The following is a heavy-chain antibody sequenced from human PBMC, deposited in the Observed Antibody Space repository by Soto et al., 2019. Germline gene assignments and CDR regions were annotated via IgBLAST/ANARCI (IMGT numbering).Heavy chain of an antibody. CDR3: ARDKITGLFDY. J-gene: IGHJ4*02. CDR1: GGSFSGYY. D-gene: IGHD2-8*02. V-gene: IGHV4-34*01. CDR2: INHSGST. Sequence: QVQLQQWGAGLLKPSETLSLTCAVYGGSFSGYYWTWIRQPPGTGLEWIGEINHSGSTNYNPSLKGXVTISVATSKNQFSLKLTSVTAADTAVYYCARDKITGLFDYWGQGTLVTVSS.